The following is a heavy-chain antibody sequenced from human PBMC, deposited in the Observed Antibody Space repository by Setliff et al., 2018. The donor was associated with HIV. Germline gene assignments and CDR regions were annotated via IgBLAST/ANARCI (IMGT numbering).Heavy chain of an antibody. CDR2: VNHKGVA. Sequence: LSLTCAVYGGAFSGYYWTWIRQSPGRGLEWIGEVNHKGVANYSPSLMRRATISADTSKNQFSLRLSSVTAADTALYFCTRAQIAAPRPFDYWGQGTPVTVSS. CDR3: TRAQIAAPRPFDY. V-gene: IGHV4-34*01. J-gene: IGHJ4*02. D-gene: IGHD2-21*01. CDR1: GGAFSGYY.